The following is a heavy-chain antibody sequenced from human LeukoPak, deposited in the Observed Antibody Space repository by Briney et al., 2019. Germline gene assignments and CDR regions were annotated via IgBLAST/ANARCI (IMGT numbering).Heavy chain of an antibody. CDR3: ARGAARIAARPAGCYFDY. D-gene: IGHD6-6*01. Sequence: GGSLRLSCAASGVTFSSYVMHWVCQAPGKGLGWVAVISYDGSNKYYADSVKGRFTIPRDNSKHTLYLQMHSLRAEHTAVYYCARGAARIAARPAGCYFDYWGQGTLVTVSS. CDR2: ISYDGSNK. V-gene: IGHV3-30*04. J-gene: IGHJ4*02. CDR1: GVTFSSYV.